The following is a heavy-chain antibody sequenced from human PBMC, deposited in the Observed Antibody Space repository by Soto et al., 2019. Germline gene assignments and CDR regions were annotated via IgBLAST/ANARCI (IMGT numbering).Heavy chain of an antibody. CDR3: AKDYSRHYHWIDY. CDR2: ISWDGISP. V-gene: IGHV3-43*01. J-gene: IGHJ4*02. CDR1: GFNFEDYA. Sequence: PGGSLRLSCAASGFNFEDYAMYWVRQPPGKGLEWISLISWDGISPYYADSVKGRFTISRDNSKNSLYLQMNSLRTEDTAFYYCAKDYSRHYHWIDYWGQGTLVTVSS. D-gene: IGHD3-16*01.